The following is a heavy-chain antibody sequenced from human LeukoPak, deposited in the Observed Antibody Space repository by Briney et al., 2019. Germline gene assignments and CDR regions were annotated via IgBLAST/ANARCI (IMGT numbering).Heavy chain of an antibody. CDR3: ARDGPAYTSRWYDYYYGLDV. CDR1: GDSIGSYF. D-gene: IGHD2-2*01. CDR2: IYHSGST. J-gene: IGHJ6*02. V-gene: IGHV4-59*01. Sequence: SETLSLTCTVSGDSIGSYFWSWIRQSPGKGLEWIGHIYHSGSTNYNPSLKSRVSISVDTSKNQFSLKLTSVTSADTAVYYCARDGPAYTSRWYDYYYGLDVWGQGTAVTVSS.